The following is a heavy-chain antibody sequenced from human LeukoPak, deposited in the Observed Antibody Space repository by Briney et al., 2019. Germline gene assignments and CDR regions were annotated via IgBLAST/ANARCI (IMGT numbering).Heavy chain of an antibody. CDR3: ARVSWGSGDFY. D-gene: IGHD2-15*01. J-gene: IGHJ4*02. Sequence: ASVKVSCKASGYTFTSYTMHWVREAPGQRPEWMGWINAGNGNTIYSQKFQGRVTITRDTSASTAYMELSSLRSEDTAVYYCARVSWGSGDFYWGQGTLVTVSS. CDR2: INAGNGNT. V-gene: IGHV1-3*01. CDR1: GYTFTSYT.